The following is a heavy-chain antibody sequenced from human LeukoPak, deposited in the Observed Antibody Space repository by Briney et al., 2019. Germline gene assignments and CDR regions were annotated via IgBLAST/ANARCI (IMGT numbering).Heavy chain of an antibody. J-gene: IGHJ4*02. CDR3: ARGFYDSYSTGLYFDY. CDR1: GFSFSSHG. CDR2: IKQDGSQK. Sequence: QPGGSLRLSCVASGFSFSSHGMSWVRQAPGKGLEWLANIKQDGSQKYYGDSVKGRFTISRDNTKNSLYLQMDSLRAEDTAVYYCARGFYDSYSTGLYFDYWGQGTLVTVSS. D-gene: IGHD2/OR15-2a*01. V-gene: IGHV3-7*01.